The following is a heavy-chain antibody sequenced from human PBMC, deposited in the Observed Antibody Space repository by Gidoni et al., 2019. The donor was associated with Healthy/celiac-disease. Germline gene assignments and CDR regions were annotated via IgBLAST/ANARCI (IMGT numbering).Heavy chain of an antibody. CDR2: IWYDGSNK. CDR3: ARDQNVGGSSFDY. Sequence: QVQLVESGGGVVQPGRSLRLSCAASGFTFSSYGMHWVRQAPGKGLEWVAVIWYDGSNKYYADSVKGRFTISRDNSKNTLYLQMNSLRAEDTAVYYCARDQNVGGSSFDYWGQGTLVTVSS. V-gene: IGHV3-33*01. J-gene: IGHJ4*02. D-gene: IGHD1-26*01. CDR1: GFTFSSYG.